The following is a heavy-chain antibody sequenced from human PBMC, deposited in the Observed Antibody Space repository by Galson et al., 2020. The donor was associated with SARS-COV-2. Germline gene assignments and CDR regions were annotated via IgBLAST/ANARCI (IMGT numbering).Heavy chain of an antibody. Sequence: SETLSLTCTVSGYSISSGYYWGWIRQPPGKGLEWIGSIYHSGSTYYNPSLKSRVTISVDTSKNQFSLKLSSVTAADTAVYYCVGSSGYDTHWGQGTLVTVSS. V-gene: IGHV4-38-2*02. J-gene: IGHJ4*02. D-gene: IGHD3-22*01. CDR2: IYHSGST. CDR3: VGSSGYDTH. CDR1: GYSISSGYY.